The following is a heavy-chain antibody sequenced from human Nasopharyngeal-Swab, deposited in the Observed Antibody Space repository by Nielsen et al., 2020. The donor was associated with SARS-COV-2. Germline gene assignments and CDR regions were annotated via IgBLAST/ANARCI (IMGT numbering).Heavy chain of an antibody. J-gene: IGHJ5*02. CDR1: GFTFCDHY. D-gene: IGHD3-3*01. Sequence: LSLTCAASGFTFCDHYMNWVRQAPGKGLEWVSYISSSGSTIYYADSVKGRFTISRDNAKNSLYLQMNSLRAEDTAVYYCARDHHYDFWSGYPGLFDPWGQGTLVTVSS. CDR2: ISSSGSTI. V-gene: IGHV3-11*04. CDR3: ARDHHYDFWSGYPGLFDP.